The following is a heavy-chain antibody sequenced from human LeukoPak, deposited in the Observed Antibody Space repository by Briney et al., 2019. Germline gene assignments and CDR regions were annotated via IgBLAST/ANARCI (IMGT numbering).Heavy chain of an antibody. CDR2: IWYDGSNK. CDR1: GFTFSSYG. D-gene: IGHD3-22*01. CDR3: ARDTYYYDSSGYWCYFDY. V-gene: IGHV3-33*01. Sequence: GGSLRLSCAASGFTFSSYGMHWVRQAPGKGLEWVAVIWYDGSNKYYADSVKGRFTISRDNSKNTLYLQMNSLRAEDTAVYYCARDTYYYDSSGYWCYFDYWGQGTLVTVSS. J-gene: IGHJ4*02.